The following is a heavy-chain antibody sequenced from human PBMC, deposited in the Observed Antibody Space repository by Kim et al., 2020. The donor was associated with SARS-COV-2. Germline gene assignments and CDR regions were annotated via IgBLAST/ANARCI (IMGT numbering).Heavy chain of an antibody. V-gene: IGHV1-69*13. CDR2: IIPIFGTA. Sequence: SVKVSCKASGGTFSSYAISWVRQAPGQGLEWMGGIIPIFGTANYAQKFQGRVTITADESTSTAYMELSSLRSEDTAVYYCARGGIAAAGQIDYWGQGTLVTVSS. D-gene: IGHD6-13*01. CDR1: GGTFSSYA. J-gene: IGHJ4*02. CDR3: ARGGIAAAGQIDY.